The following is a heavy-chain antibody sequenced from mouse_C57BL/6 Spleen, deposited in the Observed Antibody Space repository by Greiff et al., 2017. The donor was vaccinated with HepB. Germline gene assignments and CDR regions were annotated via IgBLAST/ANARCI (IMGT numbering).Heavy chain of an antibody. J-gene: IGHJ2*01. CDR1: GYTFTEYT. CDR2: FYPGSGSI. V-gene: IGHV1-62-2*01. Sequence: QLHVKQSGAELVKPGASVKLSCKASGYTFTEYTIHWVKQRSGQGLEWIGWFYPGSGSIKYNEKFKDKATLTADKSSSTVYMELSRLTSEDSAVYFCARHDYDGYYGYYFDYWGQGTTLTVSS. CDR3: ARHDYDGYYGYYFDY. D-gene: IGHD2-3*01.